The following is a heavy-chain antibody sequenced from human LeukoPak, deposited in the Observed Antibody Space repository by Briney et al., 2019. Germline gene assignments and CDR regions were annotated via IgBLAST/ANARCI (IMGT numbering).Heavy chain of an antibody. CDR2: ISWNSGSI. Sequence: SGGSLRLSCAASGFTFNDYAIHWVRQAPGKGLEWVSGISWNSGSIGYADSVKGRFTISRDNAKNSLYLQMNSLRAEDTALYYCARAIGVTCISTSCYSFDYWGQGTLVTVSS. J-gene: IGHJ4*02. V-gene: IGHV3-9*01. CDR1: GFTFNDYA. CDR3: ARAIGVTCISTSCYSFDY. D-gene: IGHD2-2*02.